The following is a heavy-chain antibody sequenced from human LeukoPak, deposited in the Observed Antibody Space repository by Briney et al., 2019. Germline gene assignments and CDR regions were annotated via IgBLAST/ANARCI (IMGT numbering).Heavy chain of an antibody. Sequence: PGGSLRLSCAASGFTFSSYEMNWVRQAPGKGLEWVSYISSSGSTIHYADSVKGRFTIYRDNAKNSLYLQMNSLRTEDTAVYYCARVYGGKSYYFDYWGQGTLVTVSS. J-gene: IGHJ4*02. CDR3: ARVYGGKSYYFDY. CDR1: GFTFSSYE. CDR2: ISSSGSTI. D-gene: IGHD4-23*01. V-gene: IGHV3-48*03.